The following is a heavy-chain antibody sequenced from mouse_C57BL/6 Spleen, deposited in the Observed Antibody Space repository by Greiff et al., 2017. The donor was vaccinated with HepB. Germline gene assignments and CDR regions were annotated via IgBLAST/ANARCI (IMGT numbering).Heavy chain of an antibody. V-gene: IGHV1-22*01. D-gene: IGHD2-4*01. CDR3: AREGRLPYYAMDY. J-gene: IGHJ4*01. CDR2: INPNNGGT. CDR1: GYTFTDYN. Sequence: DVKLQESGPELVKPGASVKMSCKASGYTFTDYNMHWVKQSHGKSLEWIGYINPNNGGTSYNQKFKGKATLTVNKSSSTAYMELRSLTSEDSAVYYCAREGRLPYYAMDYWGQGTSVTVSS.